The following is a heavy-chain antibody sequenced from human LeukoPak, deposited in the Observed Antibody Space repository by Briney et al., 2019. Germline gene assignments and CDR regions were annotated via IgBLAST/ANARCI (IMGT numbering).Heavy chain of an antibody. CDR2: ITGSGDST. V-gene: IGHV3-23*01. D-gene: IGHD2-15*01. J-gene: IGHJ4*02. CDR1: GFTFSSYA. Sequence: GGSLRLSCAASGFTFSSYAMSWVRQAPGKGLEWVSTITGSGDSTYYADSVKGRFTISRDKSNNTLYPQMNSLRAEDTAVYYCAKGGRIILQFDYWGQGTLVTVSS. CDR3: AKGGRIILQFDY.